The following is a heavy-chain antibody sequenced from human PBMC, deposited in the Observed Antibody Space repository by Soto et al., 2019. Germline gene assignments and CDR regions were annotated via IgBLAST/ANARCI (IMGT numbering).Heavy chain of an antibody. CDR2: IYYSGST. Sequence: SETLSRTCTVSGGSISSDYWSWIRQPPGKGLEWIGYIYYSGSTNYNPSLKSGVTVSVGTCKNQFSLKLGSVTGADTAVDYCAREGVAGNWEICDAMGVWGQGTTVTFSS. J-gene: IGHJ6*02. V-gene: IGHV4-59*01. CDR1: GGSISSDY. D-gene: IGHD1-1*01. CDR3: AREGVAGNWEICDAMGV.